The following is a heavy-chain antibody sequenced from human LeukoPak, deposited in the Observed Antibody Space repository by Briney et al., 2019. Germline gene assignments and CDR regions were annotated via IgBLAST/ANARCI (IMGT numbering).Heavy chain of an antibody. CDR2: INPNSGGT. J-gene: IGHJ4*02. V-gene: IGHV1-2*02. CDR1: GYTFTGYY. Sequence: ASVKVSCKASGYTFTGYYMHWVQQAPGQGLEWMGWINPNSGGTNYAQKFQGRVTMTRDTSISTAYMELSRLRSDDTAVYYCARVRYTVLRPDYWGQGTLVTVSS. CDR3: ARVRYTVLRPDY. D-gene: IGHD3-3*01.